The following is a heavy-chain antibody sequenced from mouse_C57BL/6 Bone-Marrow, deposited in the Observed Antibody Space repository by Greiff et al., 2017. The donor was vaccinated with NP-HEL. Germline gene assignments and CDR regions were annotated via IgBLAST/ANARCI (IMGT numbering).Heavy chain of an antibody. CDR1: GYTFTSYG. D-gene: IGHD2-4*01. CDR3: ARWMGLPSY. V-gene: IGHV1-81*01. CDR2: IYPRSGNT. Sequence: QVQLQQSGAELARPGASVKLSCKASGYTFTSYGISWVKQRTGQGLEWIGEIYPRSGNTYYNEKFKGKATLTADKSSSTAYMELRSLTSEDSAVYFCARWMGLPSYWGQGTLVTVSA. J-gene: IGHJ3*01.